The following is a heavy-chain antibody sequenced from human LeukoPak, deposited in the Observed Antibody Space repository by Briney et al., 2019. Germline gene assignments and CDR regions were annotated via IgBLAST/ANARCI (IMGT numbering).Heavy chain of an antibody. Sequence: SETLSLTCTVSGGSISSGSYYWSWIRQPAGKGLEWIGRIYTSGSTNYNPSLKSRVTISVDTSKNQFSLKLSSVTAADTAVYYCARVVAARAYYYYMDVWGKGTTVTVSS. CDR1: GGSISSGSYY. V-gene: IGHV4-61*02. CDR3: ARVVAARAYYYYMDV. J-gene: IGHJ6*03. D-gene: IGHD2-2*01. CDR2: IYTSGST.